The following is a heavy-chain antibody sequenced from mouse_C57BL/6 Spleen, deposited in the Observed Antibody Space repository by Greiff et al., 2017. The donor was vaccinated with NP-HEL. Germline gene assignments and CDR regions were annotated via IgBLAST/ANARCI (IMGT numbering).Heavy chain of an antibody. CDR2: IYPRSGNT. V-gene: IGHV1-81*01. CDR3: AREDGNHLAMGG. CDR1: GYTFTSYG. Sequence: QVHVKQSGAELARPGASVKLSCKASGYTFTSYGISWVKQRTGQGLEWIGEIYPRSGNTYYNEKFKGKATLTADKSSSTAYMELRSLTAEDSAVYVCAREDGNHLAMGGWGNGTTGTVSS. J-gene: IGHJ4*01. D-gene: IGHD2-1*01.